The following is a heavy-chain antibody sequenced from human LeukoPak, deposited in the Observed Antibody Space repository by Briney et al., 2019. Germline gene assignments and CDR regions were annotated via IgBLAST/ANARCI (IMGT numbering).Heavy chain of an antibody. V-gene: IGHV3-7*01. CDR3: ARDGTSAGLNSDL. J-gene: IGHJ4*01. D-gene: IGHD6-13*01. CDR2: IRQDGSEK. CDR1: GFTFTDYW. Sequence: PGGSLRLSCEVSGFTFTDYWMNWVRQAPGKGPEWVASIRQDGSEKTYVDSVKGRFTISRDNTKNSLSLQLNGLRAEDTAVYYCARDGTSAGLNSDLWCQGTLVTVSS.